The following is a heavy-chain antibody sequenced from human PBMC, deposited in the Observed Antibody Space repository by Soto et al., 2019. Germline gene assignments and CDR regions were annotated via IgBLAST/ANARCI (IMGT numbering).Heavy chain of an antibody. CDR1: GFMFSTYL. V-gene: IGHV3-7*01. J-gene: IGHJ6*02. CDR3: VGALTYEVPYYYYGMDV. D-gene: IGHD3-16*01. Sequence: PGGSLRLSCTASGFMFSTYLMSWVRQAPGKGLEWVANIRQGGNEKFYVDSVKGRFTISRDNAKKSLYLQMNSLRAEDTAVYYCVGALTYEVPYYYYGMDVWGQRTTVTVS. CDR2: IRQGGNEK.